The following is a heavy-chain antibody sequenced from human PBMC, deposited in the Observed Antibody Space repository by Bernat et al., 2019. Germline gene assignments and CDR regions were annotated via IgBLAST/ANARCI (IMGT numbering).Heavy chain of an antibody. Sequence: QVQLVESGGGVVQPGRSLRLSCAASGFTFSSYGMHWVRQAPGKGLEWVAVISYDGSNKYYADSVKGRFTISRDNSKNTLYLQMNSLRAEDTAVYYCARDRRYEIMITFGGPKRYFDYWGQGTLVTVSS. J-gene: IGHJ4*02. CDR3: ARDRRYEIMITFGGPKRYFDY. CDR2: ISYDGSNK. V-gene: IGHV3-30*03. CDR1: GFTFSSYG. D-gene: IGHD3-16*01.